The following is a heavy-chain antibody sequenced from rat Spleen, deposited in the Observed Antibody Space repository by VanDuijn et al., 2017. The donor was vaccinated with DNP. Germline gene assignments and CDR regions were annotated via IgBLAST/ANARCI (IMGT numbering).Heavy chain of an antibody. D-gene: IGHD1-10*01. CDR1: GFTFSDYY. Sequence: EVQLVESGGGLVQPGNSLKLSCAVSGFTFSDYYMAWVRQAPAKGLEWVATISYNGGTPYYRDSVKGRFTISRDNAKSSLNLQMDSLRSEDTATYYCATGPITTFAYWGQGTLVTVSS. CDR2: ISYNGGTP. V-gene: IGHV5-20*01. CDR3: ATGPITTFAY. J-gene: IGHJ3*01.